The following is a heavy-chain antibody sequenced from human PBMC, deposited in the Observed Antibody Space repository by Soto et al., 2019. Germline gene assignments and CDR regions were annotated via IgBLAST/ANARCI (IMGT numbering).Heavy chain of an antibody. J-gene: IGHJ4*02. CDR1: GCSVSNSNYY. CDR2: VYYRGRS. CDR3: VSQLTSVITKADFDD. D-gene: IGHD4-4*01. Sequence: SEPLSLTFTVSGCSVSNSNYYWGWIRQSPGKGLEWIGSVYYRGRSYSKSSVKSRVTISVDTSKNQFSLNLNSVTASDTAVYYCVSQLTSVITKADFDDWCPGALVTVYS. V-gene: IGHV4-39*01.